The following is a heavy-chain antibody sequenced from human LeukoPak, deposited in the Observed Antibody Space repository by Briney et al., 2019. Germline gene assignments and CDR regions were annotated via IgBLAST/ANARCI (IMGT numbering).Heavy chain of an antibody. CDR3: ARGGYGYYDSSGSFDY. D-gene: IGHD3-22*01. J-gene: IGHJ4*02. CDR1: GFTVSSNY. Sequence: GGSLRLSCAASGFTVSSNYMSWVRQAPGKGLEWVTVIYSDGSTYYADSVKGRFTISRDNSKNTLYLQMNRLRAEDTAVYYCARGGYGYYDSSGSFDYWGQGTLVTVS. CDR2: IYSDGST. V-gene: IGHV3-53*01.